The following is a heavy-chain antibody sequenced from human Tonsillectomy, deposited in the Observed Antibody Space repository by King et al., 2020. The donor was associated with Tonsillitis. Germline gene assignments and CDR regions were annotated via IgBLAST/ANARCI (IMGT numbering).Heavy chain of an antibody. CDR3: ATLIAARLDY. CDR2: TISGGST. J-gene: IGHJ4*02. CDR1: GFTCSNCD. Sequence: VQLVESGGNLVQPGGSLTLSCALSGFTCSNCDVNWVRQAPGKVLEGVSATISGGSTYYADSVKGRLTISRDNSKNTLYLQMNSLRAEDTAVYYCATLIAARLDYWGQGTLVTVSS. D-gene: IGHD6-6*01. V-gene: IGHV3-23*04.